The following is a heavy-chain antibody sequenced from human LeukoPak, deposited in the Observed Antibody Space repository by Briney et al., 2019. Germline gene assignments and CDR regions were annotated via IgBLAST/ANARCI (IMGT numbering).Heavy chain of an antibody. J-gene: IGHJ4*02. CDR3: ARAYLSTTARLDY. D-gene: IGHD4-17*01. CDR2: INSDGSST. Sequence: GSLRLSCAASGFTFSSNWMHWVRQAPGKGLVWVSRINSDGSSTSYADSVKGRFTISRDNDKNTLYLQMNSLRAEDTAVYYCARAYLSTTARLDYWGQGILVTVSS. V-gene: IGHV3-74*01. CDR1: GFTFSSNW.